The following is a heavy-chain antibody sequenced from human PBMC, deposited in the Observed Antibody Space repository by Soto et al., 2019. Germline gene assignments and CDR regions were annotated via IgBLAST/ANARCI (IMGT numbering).Heavy chain of an antibody. J-gene: IGHJ4*02. CDR2: ISAYNGNT. D-gene: IGHD3-3*01. CDR3: AREGITIFGVVMSPFDY. CDR1: GYTFTSYG. Sequence: QVQLVQSGAEVKKPGASVKVSCKASGYTFTSYGISWVRQAPGQGLEWMGWISAYNGNTNYAQKLQGRVTMTTDTSTSTAYRELRSLRSDDTAVYYCAREGITIFGVVMSPFDYWGQGTLVTVSS. V-gene: IGHV1-18*01.